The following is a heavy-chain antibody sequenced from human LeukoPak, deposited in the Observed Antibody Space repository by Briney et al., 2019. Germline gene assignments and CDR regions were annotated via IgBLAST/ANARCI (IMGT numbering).Heavy chain of an antibody. CDR3: ARGLGDYFDFDY. J-gene: IGHJ4*02. V-gene: IGHV3-21*01. CDR1: GFTFSSYS. CDR2: ISSSSSYM. Sequence: GGSLRLSCAASGFTFSSYSMNWVRQAPGKGLEWVSSISSSSSYMYYADSVKGRFTISRDNAKNSLYLQMNSLRAEDTAVYYCARGLGDYFDFDYWGQGTLVTVSS. D-gene: IGHD4-17*01.